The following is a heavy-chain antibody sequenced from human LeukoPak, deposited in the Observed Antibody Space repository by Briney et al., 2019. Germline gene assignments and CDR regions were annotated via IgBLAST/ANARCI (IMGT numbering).Heavy chain of an antibody. D-gene: IGHD3-22*01. CDR1: GYTFTSYG. CDR3: AGDLRGCYDSSGYRDS. Sequence: ASVKVSCKASGYTFTSYGISRVRQAPGQGLEWMGWISAYNGNTNYAQKLQGRVTMTTDTSTSTAYMELRSLRSDDTAVYYCAGDLRGCYDSSGYRDSGGQGTLVTVSS. V-gene: IGHV1-18*01. J-gene: IGHJ4*02. CDR2: ISAYNGNT.